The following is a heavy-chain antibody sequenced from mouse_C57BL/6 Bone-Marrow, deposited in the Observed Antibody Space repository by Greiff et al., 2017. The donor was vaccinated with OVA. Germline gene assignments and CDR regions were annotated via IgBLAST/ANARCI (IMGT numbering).Heavy chain of an antibody. CDR3: EREGWLVWYYAMDY. CDR2: INPNYGTT. D-gene: IGHD2-10*02. J-gene: IGHJ4*01. Sequence: VQLQQSGPELVKPGASVKISCKASGYSFTDYNMNWVKQSPGKGLEWIGVINPNYGTTSYNQKFKGKATLTADPSSSTAYMQLNSLTSEDSAVYNSEREGWLVWYYAMDYWGQGTSVTVSS. CDR1: GYSFTDYN. V-gene: IGHV1-39*01.